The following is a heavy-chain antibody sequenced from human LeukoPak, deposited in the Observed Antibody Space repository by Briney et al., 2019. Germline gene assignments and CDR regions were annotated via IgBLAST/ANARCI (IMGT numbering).Heavy chain of an antibody. CDR2: IYTSGST. Sequence: SETLSLTCTVSGGSISSYYWSWIRQPAGKGLEWIGRIYTSGSTNYNPSLKSRVTMSVDTSKNQFSLKLSSVTAADTALYYCARDPIYSYGMYYFDYWGQGTLVTVSS. CDR3: ARDPIYSYGMYYFDY. D-gene: IGHD5-18*01. J-gene: IGHJ4*02. V-gene: IGHV4-4*07. CDR1: GGSISSYY.